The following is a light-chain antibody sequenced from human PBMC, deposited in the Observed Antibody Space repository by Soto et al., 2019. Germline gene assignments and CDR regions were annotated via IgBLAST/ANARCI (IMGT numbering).Light chain of an antibody. CDR2: DAS. CDR3: QQRSNWPPT. CDR1: QSVSSY. Sequence: EIVLTQSPATLSLSPGERATLSCRVSQSVSSYLAWYQQKPGQAPGLLIYDASNRATGIPARFSGSGSGTDFTLTISSLETEDFAVYYCQQRSNWPPTFGGGTKVEIK. V-gene: IGKV3-11*01. J-gene: IGKJ4*01.